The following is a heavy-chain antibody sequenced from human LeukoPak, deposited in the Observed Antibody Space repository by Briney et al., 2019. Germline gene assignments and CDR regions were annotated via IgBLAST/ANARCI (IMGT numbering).Heavy chain of an antibody. CDR3: ATVIRGKYGSSWDYYFDY. J-gene: IGHJ4*02. V-gene: IGHV1-24*01. CDR1: GYTLTELS. Sequence: ASVKVSCMVSGYTLTELSMHWVRQAPGKGLEWMGGFDPEDGETIYAQKFQGRVTMTEDTSTDTAYMELSSLRSEDTAVYYCATVIRGKYGSSWDYYFDYWGQGTLVTVSS. CDR2: FDPEDGET. D-gene: IGHD6-13*01.